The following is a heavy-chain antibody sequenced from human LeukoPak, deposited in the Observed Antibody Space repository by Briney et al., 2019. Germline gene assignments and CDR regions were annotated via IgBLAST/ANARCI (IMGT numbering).Heavy chain of an antibody. Sequence: ASVKVSCKASGGTFSTNAISWVRQAPGQGLEWMATIIPIFGAANYAPKFQGRVSITADESTSTAYMELISLRPDDTAVYYCARERTGIQLPKMDNYYMDVWGKGTTVTISS. V-gene: IGHV1-69*13. CDR1: GGTFSTNA. J-gene: IGHJ6*03. CDR2: IIPIFGAA. CDR3: ARERTGIQLPKMDNYYMDV. D-gene: IGHD5-18*01.